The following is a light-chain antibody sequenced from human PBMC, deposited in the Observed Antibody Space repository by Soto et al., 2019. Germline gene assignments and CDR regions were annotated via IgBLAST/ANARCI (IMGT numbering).Light chain of an antibody. CDR2: EAS. CDR1: QSVTGSY. V-gene: IGKV3-20*01. Sequence: EIVLTQSPGTLSLSPGERASVSCRASQSVTGSYLAWYQQKPGQAPGLLIYEASSRATGIPDRFSGSGSGTDFTLTLSRLEPEDFAVYYCQQYANSPRTFGQGTKVEIK. CDR3: QQYANSPRT. J-gene: IGKJ1*01.